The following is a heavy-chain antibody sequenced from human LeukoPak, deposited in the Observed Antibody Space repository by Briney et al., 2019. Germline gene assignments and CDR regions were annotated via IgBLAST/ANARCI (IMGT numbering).Heavy chain of an antibody. CDR2: IYYSGST. CDR3: ARGRIPFTSEDAFDI. D-gene: IGHD2-21*01. Sequence: SETLSLTCTVSGGSISSYYWSWIRQPPGKRLEWIGYIYYSGSTNYNTSLKSRVTISVDTSKNKFSLKLSSVTAEDTAVYYCARGRIPFTSEDAFDIWGQGTMVTVSS. J-gene: IGHJ3*02. CDR1: GGSISSYY. V-gene: IGHV4-59*01.